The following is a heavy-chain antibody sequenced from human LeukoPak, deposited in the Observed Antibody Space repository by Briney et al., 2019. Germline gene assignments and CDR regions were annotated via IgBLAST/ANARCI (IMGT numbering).Heavy chain of an antibody. V-gene: IGHV3-23*01. Sequence: PGGSLRLSCAASGFTFSAYAMSWVRQAPGKGLGWVSAISEDGGARLYADSVKGRFTISRDNSENTVSLQVNSLRAGDTAVYFCAKESLPHRGYYFDSWGRGTLITVSS. CDR3: AKESLPHRGYYFDS. J-gene: IGHJ4*02. CDR2: ISEDGGAR. D-gene: IGHD3-16*01. CDR1: GFTFSAYA.